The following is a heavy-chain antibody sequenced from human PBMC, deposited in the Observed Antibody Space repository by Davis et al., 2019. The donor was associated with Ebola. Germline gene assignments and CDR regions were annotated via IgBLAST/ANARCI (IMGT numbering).Heavy chain of an antibody. CDR2: FSASEGHT. Sequence: PGGSMRLSCVGSEFTFRSYWFHWVRQAPGKGLEWVSTFSASEGHTHYSDSVRGRFTISRDNSKNTLYLQMNSLRAEDTATYYCARYCHYTDCSYFDCWGQGTMVAVSS. CDR3: ARYCHYTDCSYFDC. V-gene: IGHV3-23*01. D-gene: IGHD2-15*01. J-gene: IGHJ4*02. CDR1: EFTFRSYW.